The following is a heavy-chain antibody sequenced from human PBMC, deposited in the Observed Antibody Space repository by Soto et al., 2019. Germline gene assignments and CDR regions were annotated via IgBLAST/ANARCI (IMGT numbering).Heavy chain of an antibody. Sequence: GESLKICCKGSGYSFTNYWIGGVRQMAGKGLEWMGIIYPGDSETRYNPPFQGQVNISANKSISTAYLQWSTLKASDTAIYYCAMGSYDILTCYYWGQGTLVTVSS. CDR1: GYSFTNYW. CDR3: AMGSYDILTCYY. D-gene: IGHD3-9*01. CDR2: IYPGDSET. V-gene: IGHV5-51*01. J-gene: IGHJ4*02.